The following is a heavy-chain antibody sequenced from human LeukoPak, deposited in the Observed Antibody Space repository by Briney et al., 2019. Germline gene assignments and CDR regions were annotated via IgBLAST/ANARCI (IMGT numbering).Heavy chain of an antibody. J-gene: IGHJ5*02. CDR3: AGNLVAAAPGDA. Sequence: GGSVRLSCAASGFTFSTYRMTWVRQAPGKGLEWVANISPDGGVQSYVDSVKGRFSISRDNAKNSLYLQMHSLRAEDTAVYYCAGNLVAAAPGDAWGQGTLVTVSS. CDR2: ISPDGGVQ. V-gene: IGHV3-7*01. CDR1: GFTFSTYR. D-gene: IGHD2-2*01.